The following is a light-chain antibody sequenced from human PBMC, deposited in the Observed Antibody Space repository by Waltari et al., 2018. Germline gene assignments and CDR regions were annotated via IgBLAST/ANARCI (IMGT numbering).Light chain of an antibody. V-gene: IGLV3-19*01. CDR1: SLRSYY. CDR2: GKN. Sequence: SSELTQDPAVSVALGQTVRITCQGDSLRSYYASWYQQKPGQAPVLVIYGKNNRPSGIPDRFSGSSSGNTAYLTITGAQAEDEADYYCNSRDSSGNHLDVVFGGGTKLTVL. CDR3: NSRDSSGNHLDVV. J-gene: IGLJ2*01.